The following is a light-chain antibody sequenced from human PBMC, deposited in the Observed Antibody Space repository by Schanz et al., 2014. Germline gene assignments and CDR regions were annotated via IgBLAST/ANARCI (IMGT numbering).Light chain of an antibody. CDR3: QQYGVSPYT. Sequence: EVVMTQSPDTLSVSPGERATLSCRASQTISNNLAWYQQKPGQAPRLLIFGASTRATGIPARFSGSGSGTDFTLTISRLEPEDFAVYYCQQYGVSPYTFGQGTKLEIK. CDR1: QTISNN. CDR2: GAS. J-gene: IGKJ2*01. V-gene: IGKV3-20*01.